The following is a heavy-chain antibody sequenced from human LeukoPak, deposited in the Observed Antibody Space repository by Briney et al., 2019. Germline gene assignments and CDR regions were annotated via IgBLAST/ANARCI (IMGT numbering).Heavy chain of an antibody. V-gene: IGHV1-18*01. CDR1: GYTFTSYG. D-gene: IGHD2-2*02. CDR3: ARDYSGDCSSTSCYTGNWFDP. CDR2: ISAYNGNT. Sequence: GASVKVSCKASGYTFTSYGISWVRRAPGQGLEWMGWISAYNGNTNYARKLQGRVTMTTDTSTSTAYMELRSLRSDDTAVYYCARDYSGDCSSTSCYTGNWFDPWGQGTLVTVSS. J-gene: IGHJ5*02.